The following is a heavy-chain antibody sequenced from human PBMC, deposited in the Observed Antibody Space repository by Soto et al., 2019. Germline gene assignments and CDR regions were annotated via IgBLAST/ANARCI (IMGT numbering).Heavy chain of an antibody. D-gene: IGHD3-10*01. Sequence: GGSLRLSCAASGFTFDDYGMSWVRQAPGKGLEWVSGINWNGGSTGYADSVKGRFTISRDNAKNSLYLQMNSLRAEDTALYHCARDYYGSGSYYNHFDYWGQGTLVTVSS. CDR1: GFTFDDYG. CDR3: ARDYYGSGSYYNHFDY. J-gene: IGHJ4*02. V-gene: IGHV3-20*01. CDR2: INWNGGST.